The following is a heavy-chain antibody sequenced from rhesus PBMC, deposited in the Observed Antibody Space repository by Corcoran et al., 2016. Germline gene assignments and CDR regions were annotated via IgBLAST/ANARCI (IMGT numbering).Heavy chain of an antibody. J-gene: IGHJ4*01. V-gene: IGHV4-122*02. CDR3: ARLGYSGSGNYNDD. CDR1: GGSISSGYYY. CDR2: ITYSGST. Sequence: QVQLQESGPGLVKPSETLSLTCAVSGGSISSGYYYWSWIRTPPGKGLEWIGYITYSGSTRYNPALKSLVTISRDTSKNQFSLKLSAGTAADTAVDYGARLGYSGSGNYNDDWGQGVLVTVYS. D-gene: IGHD6-25*01.